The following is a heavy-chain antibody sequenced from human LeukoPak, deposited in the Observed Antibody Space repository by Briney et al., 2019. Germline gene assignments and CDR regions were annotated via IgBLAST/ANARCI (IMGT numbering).Heavy chain of an antibody. J-gene: IGHJ4*02. CDR2: INSDGSSP. Sequence: QPGGSLRLSCAASGFTFSSYWMHWVRQAPGKGLVWVSRINSDGSSPSYADSVKGRFTISRDNAKNTLYLQMNSLRVEDTAVYYCARDKVYYGSGSYGYWGQGTLVTVSS. CDR1: GFTFSSYW. D-gene: IGHD3-10*01. V-gene: IGHV3-74*01. CDR3: ARDKVYYGSGSYGY.